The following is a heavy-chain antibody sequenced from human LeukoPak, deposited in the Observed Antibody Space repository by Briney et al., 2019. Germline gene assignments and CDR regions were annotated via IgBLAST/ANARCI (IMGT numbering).Heavy chain of an antibody. CDR2: IYTSGST. J-gene: IGHJ5*02. Sequence: SETLSLTCTVSGGSISSYYWSWIRQPAGKGLEWIGRIYTSGSTNYNPSLKSRVTMSVDTSKNQLSLKLSSVTAADTAVYYCARAESIGSHGKGNWFDPSGQGTLVTVSS. CDR1: GGSISSYY. CDR3: ARAESIGSHGKGNWFDP. D-gene: IGHD6-19*01. V-gene: IGHV4-4*07.